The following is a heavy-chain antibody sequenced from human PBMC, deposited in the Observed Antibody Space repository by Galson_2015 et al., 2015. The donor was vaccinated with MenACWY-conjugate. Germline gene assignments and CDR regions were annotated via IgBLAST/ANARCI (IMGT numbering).Heavy chain of an antibody. Sequence: SVKVSCKASGGTFSSYAISWVRQAPGQGLEWMGWISAYNGNTNYAQKLQGRVTMTTDTSTSTAYMELRSLRSDDTAVYYCARDSPAAAELCDYWGQGTLVTVSS. V-gene: IGHV1-18*01. CDR1: GGTFSSYA. CDR3: ARDSPAAAELCDY. D-gene: IGHD6-13*01. CDR2: ISAYNGNT. J-gene: IGHJ4*02.